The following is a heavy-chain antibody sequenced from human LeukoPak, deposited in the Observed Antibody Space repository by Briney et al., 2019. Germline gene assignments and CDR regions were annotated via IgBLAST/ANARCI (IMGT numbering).Heavy chain of an antibody. D-gene: IGHD4-17*01. CDR1: GGSISSGDYY. CDR3: ARESGDYVWFDP. V-gene: IGHV4-30-4*01. J-gene: IGHJ5*02. Sequence: PSQTLSLTCTVSGGSISSGDYYWSWIRQPPGKGLEWIGYIYYSGSTYYNPSLKSRVTISVDTSKNQFSLELSSVTAADTAVYYCARESGDYVWFDPWGQGTLVTVSS. CDR2: IYYSGST.